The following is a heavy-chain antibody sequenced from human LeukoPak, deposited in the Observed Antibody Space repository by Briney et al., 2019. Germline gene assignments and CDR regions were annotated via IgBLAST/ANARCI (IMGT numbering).Heavy chain of an antibody. Sequence: AASVKVSCKASGYTFTGYYMHWVRQAPGQGLEWMGWINPNSGGTNYAQKFQGRVTMTRDTPISTAYMELSRLRSDDTAVYYCASSVVPAALDDYYYYGMDVWGQGTTVTVSS. CDR3: ASSVVPAALDDYYYYGMDV. CDR2: INPNSGGT. CDR1: GYTFTGYY. D-gene: IGHD2-2*01. V-gene: IGHV1-2*02. J-gene: IGHJ6*02.